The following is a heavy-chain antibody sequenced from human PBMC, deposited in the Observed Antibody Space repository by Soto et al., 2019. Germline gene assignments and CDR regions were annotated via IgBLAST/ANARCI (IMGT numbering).Heavy chain of an antibody. D-gene: IGHD3-16*01. CDR3: ARWGTTGGLDV. J-gene: IGHJ4*02. V-gene: IGHV3-33*05. Sequence: QVQLVESGGGVVQPGTSLRLSWVGSGFTFRSYVIHWVRQAPGKGLEWVALTSYDGSNNFYGDSVKGRFTISRDNSRNTVELQMGSLRTEDTALYYCARWGTTGGLDVWGQGTLVSVSS. CDR1: GFTFRSYV. CDR2: TSYDGSNN.